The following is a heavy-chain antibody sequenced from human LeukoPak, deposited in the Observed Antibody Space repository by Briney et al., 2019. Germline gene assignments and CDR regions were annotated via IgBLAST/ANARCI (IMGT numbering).Heavy chain of an antibody. CDR1: GFTFSNYG. J-gene: IGHJ5*02. D-gene: IGHD7-27*01. CDR3: AKTNTELGKNWFDP. CDR2: ISYDGRSK. Sequence: RGSLRLSCAPSGFTFSNYGIHWLRQAPGKGLEWVPFISYDGRSKDYADSVKGRFTISRDNSKNTLYMQMNSLRAEDTAIYYCAKTNTELGKNWFDPWGQGTLVTVSS. V-gene: IGHV3-30*02.